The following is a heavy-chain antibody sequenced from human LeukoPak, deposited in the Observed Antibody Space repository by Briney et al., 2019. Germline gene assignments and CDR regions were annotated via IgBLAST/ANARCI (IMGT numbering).Heavy chain of an antibody. J-gene: IGHJ6*03. CDR3: AKDLGGGYMDV. CDR2: ISGSGGSI. V-gene: IGHV3-23*01. CDR1: GFSFSSYA. D-gene: IGHD3-16*01. Sequence: PGGSLRLSCATSGFSFSSYAMSWVRQAPGKGLEWVSSISGSGGSIYYADSVKGRFTISRDISKYTLYLQMNSLRAEDTALYYCAKDLGGGYMDVWGKGTTVTVSS.